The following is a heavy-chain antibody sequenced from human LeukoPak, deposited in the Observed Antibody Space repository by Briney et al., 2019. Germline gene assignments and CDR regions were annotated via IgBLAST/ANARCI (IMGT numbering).Heavy chain of an antibody. CDR1: GFTFSSYW. D-gene: IGHD6-13*01. J-gene: IGHJ6*02. V-gene: IGHV3-74*01. Sequence: GGSLRLSCAASGFTFSSYWMHWVRQAPGKGLVWVSRINSDGSSASYADAVKVRFTISIANAKNTRYLHMHSLRHKDKDQSEYARAQFSLVAAAGEDAWGQGTTVTVSS. CDR3: ARAQFSLVAAAGEDA. CDR2: INSDGSSA.